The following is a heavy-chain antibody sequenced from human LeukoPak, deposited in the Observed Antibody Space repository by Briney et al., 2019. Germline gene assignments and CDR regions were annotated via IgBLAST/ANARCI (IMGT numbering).Heavy chain of an antibody. CDR1: GFTFSSYT. Sequence: PGGSLRLSCAASGFTFSSYTMNWVRQAPGKGLEWVSVISGSGGSTYYADSVKGRFTISRDNSKNTLYLQMKSLRAEDTAVYYCAKVRYDSSGYQSPYFDYWGQGTLVTVSS. V-gene: IGHV3-23*01. J-gene: IGHJ4*02. D-gene: IGHD3-22*01. CDR2: ISGSGGST. CDR3: AKVRYDSSGYQSPYFDY.